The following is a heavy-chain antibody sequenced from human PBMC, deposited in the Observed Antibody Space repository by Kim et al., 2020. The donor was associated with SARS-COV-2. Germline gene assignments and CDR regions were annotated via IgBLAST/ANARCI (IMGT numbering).Heavy chain of an antibody. CDR1: GGSISSSSYY. Sequence: SETLSLTCTVSGGSISSSSYYWGWIRQPPGKGLEWIGSIYYSGSTYYNPSLKSRVTISVDTSKNQFSLKLSSVTAADTAVYYCARESPPLVVVAAGDGAFDIWGQGTMVTVSS. CDR2: IYYSGST. CDR3: ARESPPLVVVAAGDGAFDI. D-gene: IGHD2-15*01. J-gene: IGHJ3*02. V-gene: IGHV4-39*01.